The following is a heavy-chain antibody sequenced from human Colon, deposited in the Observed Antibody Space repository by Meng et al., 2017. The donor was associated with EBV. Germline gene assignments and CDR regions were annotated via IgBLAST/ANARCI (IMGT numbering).Heavy chain of an antibody. CDR3: ARGPTTYFDY. Sequence: QVQLQESGPGLVKPSQXLSLTCTVSGGSISSGTYYWGWIRQLPGKGLEWIAYIHYSGSTYYSPSLKSRVTISVDTSKNQFSLKLSSVTAADTVVYYCARGPTTYFDYWGQGTPVTVSS. CDR1: GGSISSGTYY. V-gene: IGHV4-30-4*08. J-gene: IGHJ4*02. CDR2: IHYSGST. D-gene: IGHD4-17*01.